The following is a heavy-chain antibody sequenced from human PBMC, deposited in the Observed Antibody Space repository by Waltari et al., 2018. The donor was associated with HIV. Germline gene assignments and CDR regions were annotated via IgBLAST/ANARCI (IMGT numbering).Heavy chain of an antibody. Sequence: EVQLVESGGGLVQPGGSLRLSCAASGFTVSSNYMSWVRQAPGKGLEWVSVIYSGGSTYYADSVKGRFTISRDNSKNTLYLQMNSLRAEDTAVYYCARDDVKVGNYRHYGMDVWGQGTTVTVSS. D-gene: IGHD4-4*01. V-gene: IGHV3-66*02. CDR3: ARDDVKVGNYRHYGMDV. CDR2: IYSGGST. J-gene: IGHJ6*02. CDR1: GFTVSSNY.